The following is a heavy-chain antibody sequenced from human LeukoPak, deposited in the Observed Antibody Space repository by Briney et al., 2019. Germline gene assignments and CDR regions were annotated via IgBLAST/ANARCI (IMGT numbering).Heavy chain of an antibody. CDR2: IWFDGSNT. J-gene: IGHJ4*02. D-gene: IGHD3-22*01. CDR1: GFIFSSYA. V-gene: IGHV3-33*01. Sequence: PGRSLRLSCAASGFIFSSYAMHWVRQAPGKGPEWVAIIWFDGSNTYYAESVEGRFTISRDNSKNTLYLQMNSLRAEDTAVYHCAREVYYDSPFVDYWGQGTLVTVSS. CDR3: AREVYYDSPFVDY.